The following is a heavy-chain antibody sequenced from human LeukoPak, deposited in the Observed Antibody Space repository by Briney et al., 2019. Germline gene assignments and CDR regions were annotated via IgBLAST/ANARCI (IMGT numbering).Heavy chain of an antibody. D-gene: IGHD5-24*01. Sequence: SETLSLTCTVSGGSISSHYWSWLRQPPGKGLEWVGYIYYSGGTDYNPSLKSRVTISVDTSKNQFSLKLRSVTAADTAVYYCARHVTISGPYDASDIWGQGTMVTVSP. CDR3: ARHVTISGPYDASDI. J-gene: IGHJ3*02. CDR2: IYYSGGT. V-gene: IGHV4-59*08. CDR1: GGSISSHY.